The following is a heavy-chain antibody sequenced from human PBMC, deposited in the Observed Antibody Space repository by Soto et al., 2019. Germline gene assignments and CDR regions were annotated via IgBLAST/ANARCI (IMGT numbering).Heavy chain of an antibody. CDR1: GFTLSTYS. Sequence: LRLSCVASGFTLSTYSMTWVRQAPGKGLEWLSYISRSSTTINYADSVKGRFTISRDNAKNSVYLEMSSLRDEDTAVYYCARDPPNFYYYGMDVWGQATTVTVSS. V-gene: IGHV3-48*02. CDR2: ISRSSTTI. CDR3: ARDPPNFYYYGMDV. J-gene: IGHJ6*02.